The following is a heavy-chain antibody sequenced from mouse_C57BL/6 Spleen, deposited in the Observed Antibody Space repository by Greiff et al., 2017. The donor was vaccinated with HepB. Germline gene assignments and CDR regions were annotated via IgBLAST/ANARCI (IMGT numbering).Heavy chain of an antibody. Sequence: EVKLVESGGGLVKPGGSLKLSCAASGFTFSSYAMSWVRQTPEKRLEWVATISDGGSYTYYPDNVKGRFTISRDNAKNNLYLQMSHLKSEDTAMYYCARDRGDYDDFDYWGQGTTLTVSS. D-gene: IGHD2-4*01. CDR1: GFTFSSYA. CDR3: ARDRGDYDDFDY. V-gene: IGHV5-4*01. J-gene: IGHJ2*01. CDR2: ISDGGSYT.